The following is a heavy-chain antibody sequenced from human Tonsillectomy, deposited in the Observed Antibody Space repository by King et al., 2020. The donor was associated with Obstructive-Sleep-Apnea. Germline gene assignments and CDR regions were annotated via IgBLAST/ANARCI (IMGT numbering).Heavy chain of an antibody. Sequence: VQLVESGGGLVRPGGSLRLSCASSGFTFSSYWMTWVRQAPGKGLEWVGYIKQDGRWKYYVDSMKGRFTISIGNAKNSLYLQMNSLRAEDTAVYYCATGIGLAYWGQGTLVTVSS. CDR3: ATGIGLAY. D-gene: IGHD6-13*01. CDR2: IKQDGRWK. J-gene: IGHJ4*02. CDR1: GFTFSSYW. V-gene: IGHV3-7*01.